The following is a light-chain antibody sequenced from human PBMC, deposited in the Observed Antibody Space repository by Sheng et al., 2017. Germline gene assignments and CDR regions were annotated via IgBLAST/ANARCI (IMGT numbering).Light chain of an antibody. CDR3: QAWDSNSHVV. J-gene: IGLJ2*01. CDR2: QDT. CDR1: KLGHKY. V-gene: IGLV3-1*01. Sequence: SYELTQPPSVSVSPGQTASITCSGDKLGHKYVCWYQQRPGQSPVLVIHQDTRRPSGIPXRFSGSNSGNTATLTISGTQAIDEGDYYCQAWDSNSHVVFGGGTKVTVL.